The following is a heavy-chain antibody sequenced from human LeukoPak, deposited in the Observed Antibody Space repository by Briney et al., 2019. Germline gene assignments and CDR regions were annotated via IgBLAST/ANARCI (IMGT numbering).Heavy chain of an antibody. CDR3: ATGGRRRWEAYNWFDP. Sequence: GASVKVSCKASGYTFTSYGITWVRQAPGQGLEWMGWISAYNGNTNYAQKFQGRVTMTEDTSTDTAYMELSSLRSEDTAVYYCATGGRRRWEAYNWFDPWGQGTLVTVSS. CDR2: ISAYNGNT. J-gene: IGHJ5*02. D-gene: IGHD1-26*01. CDR1: GYTFTSYG. V-gene: IGHV1-18*01.